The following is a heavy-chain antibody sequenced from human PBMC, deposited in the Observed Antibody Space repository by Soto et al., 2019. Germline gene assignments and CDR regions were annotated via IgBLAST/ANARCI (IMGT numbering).Heavy chain of an antibody. V-gene: IGHV3-23*01. D-gene: IGHD6-19*01. CDR2: ISGSGGST. J-gene: IGHJ4*02. Sequence: PGWSLGLSFAASGFTFSSYAMSWVRQAPGKGLEWVSAISGSGGSTYYANSVKGRFTVSRDNSKKTLYLQMNSLRPEDTAVYPCARRGIAVAGTDYWGQGTLVTVSS. CDR1: GFTFSSYA. CDR3: ARRGIAVAGTDY.